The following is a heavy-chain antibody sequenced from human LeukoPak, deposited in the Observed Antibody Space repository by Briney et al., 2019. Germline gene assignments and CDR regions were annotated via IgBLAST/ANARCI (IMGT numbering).Heavy chain of an antibody. CDR1: GFTFSSYD. CDR3: ARAYYCDSSGYLDAFDI. V-gene: IGHV3-13*01. CDR2: IGTAGDT. J-gene: IGHJ3*02. Sequence: GGSLRLSCAASGFTFSSYDMHWVRQATGKGLEWVSAIGTAGDTYYPGSVKGRFTISRENAKNSLYLQMNSLRAGDTAVYYCARAYYCDSSGYLDAFDIWGQGTMVTVSS. D-gene: IGHD3-22*01.